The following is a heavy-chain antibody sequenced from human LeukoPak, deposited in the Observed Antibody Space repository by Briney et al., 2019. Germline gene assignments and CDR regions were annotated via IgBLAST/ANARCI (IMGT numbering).Heavy chain of an antibody. CDR3: ARVEVDYSGNILKYFFDY. Sequence: SVKVSCKASGGTFSSYAIGWVRQAPGQGLEWMGGIIPIFGTANYAQKFQGRVTITADEFTSTAYMELSSLRSEDTAVYYCARVEVDYSGNILKYFFDYWGQGTLVTVSS. CDR1: GGTFSSYA. CDR2: IIPIFGTA. D-gene: IGHD4-23*01. V-gene: IGHV1-69*13. J-gene: IGHJ4*02.